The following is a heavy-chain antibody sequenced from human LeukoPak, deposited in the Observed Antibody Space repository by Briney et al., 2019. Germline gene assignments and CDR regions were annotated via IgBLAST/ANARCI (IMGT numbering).Heavy chain of an antibody. CDR3: ARGGRTTVY. CDR2: IKEDGSEK. V-gene: IGHV3-7*01. Sequence: GGSRRLSCAASGFTFSGYWMSWVRQPPGNGLEWVANIKEDGSEKYYVDSVKGRFTVSRDNAKNSVDLQMNSLRAEDTAVYYCARGGRTTVYWGQGTLVTVSS. J-gene: IGHJ4*02. D-gene: IGHD4-17*01. CDR1: GFTFSGYW.